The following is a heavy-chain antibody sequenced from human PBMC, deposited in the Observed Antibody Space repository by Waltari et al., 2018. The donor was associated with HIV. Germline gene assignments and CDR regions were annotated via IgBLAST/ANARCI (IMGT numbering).Heavy chain of an antibody. Sequence: QVHLQQWGAGLLTPSETLSLTCALYGGSLRGYYCSWTRQPPGKGLEWIGEINHSGSTNYNPSLKSRVTISVDTSKNQFSLKLSSVTAADTAVYYCARGRGIVGAPDYWGQGTLVTVSS. D-gene: IGHD1-26*01. CDR3: ARGRGIVGAPDY. CDR1: GGSLRGYY. V-gene: IGHV4-34*01. CDR2: INHSGST. J-gene: IGHJ4*02.